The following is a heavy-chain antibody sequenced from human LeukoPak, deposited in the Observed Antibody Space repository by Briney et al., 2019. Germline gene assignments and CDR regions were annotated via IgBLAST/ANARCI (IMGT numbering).Heavy chain of an antibody. CDR1: GYTFTSYD. V-gene: IGHV1-8*01. Sequence: ASVKVSCKASGYTFTSYDINWVRQATGQGLEWMGWMNPNSGNTGYAQKFQGRVTMTRNTSISTAYMELSSLRSEDTAVYYCARGLGPYSSSWSYFDLWGRGTLVTVSS. CDR2: MNPNSGNT. J-gene: IGHJ2*01. D-gene: IGHD6-13*01. CDR3: ARGLGPYSSSWSYFDL.